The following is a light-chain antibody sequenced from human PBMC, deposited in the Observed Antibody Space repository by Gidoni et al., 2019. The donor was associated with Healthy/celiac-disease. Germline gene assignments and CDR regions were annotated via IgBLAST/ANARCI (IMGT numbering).Light chain of an antibody. Sequence: DSLMTWSLSTLSAYVGDRVTITCRASQSISSWLAWYQQKPGKDPKLLNYDTSSLESGVPSMVSDSRSGTEFTLTISSLQPDDFATYYCEQYNSDPYAFGQGTKLEIK. CDR1: QSISSW. V-gene: IGKV1-5*01. CDR2: DTS. J-gene: IGKJ2*01. CDR3: EQYNSDPYA.